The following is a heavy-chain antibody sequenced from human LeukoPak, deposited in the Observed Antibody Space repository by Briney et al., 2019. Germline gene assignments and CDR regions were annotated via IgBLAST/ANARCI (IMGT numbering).Heavy chain of an antibody. J-gene: IGHJ4*02. CDR3: ARVARYYDSSGYYNY. V-gene: IGHV3-21*01. CDR1: GFTFSSYS. CDR2: ISSSSSYI. D-gene: IGHD3-22*01. Sequence: GGSLRLSCAASGFTFSSYSMNWVRQAPGKGLEWVSSISSSSSYIYYADSVKGRSTISRDNAKNSLYLQMNSLRAEDTAVYYCARVARYYDSSGYYNYWGQGTLVTVSS.